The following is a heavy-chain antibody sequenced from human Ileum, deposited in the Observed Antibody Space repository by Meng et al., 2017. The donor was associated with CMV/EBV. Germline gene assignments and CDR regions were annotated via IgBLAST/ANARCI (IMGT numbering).Heavy chain of an antibody. V-gene: IGHV3-74*01. CDR3: ARGTGNYGDWAY. CDR1: RLTINNYW. Sequence: GESLKISCAASRLTINNYWMHWVRQGPGKGLEWVSRINGGGSSTNYADSVKGRFTVSRDNAKNIVYLQMNSLRAEDTAVYYCARGTGNYGDWAYWGQGTLVTVSS. D-gene: IGHD1-7*01. CDR2: INGGGSST. J-gene: IGHJ4*02.